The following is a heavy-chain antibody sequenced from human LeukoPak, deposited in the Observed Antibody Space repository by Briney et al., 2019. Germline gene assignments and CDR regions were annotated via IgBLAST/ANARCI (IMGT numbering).Heavy chain of an antibody. CDR2: IKKDGSEK. Sequence: TGGSLRLSCEVSGFTFSNYWMSWVRQAPGKGLEWVANIKKDGSEKYYVDSVKGRFTISRGNVKNSVFLQMNSLRAEDTAVYYCGREATGYSASWLDYWGQGTLVTVSS. J-gene: IGHJ4*02. CDR1: GFTFSNYW. CDR3: GREATGYSASWLDY. V-gene: IGHV3-7*01. D-gene: IGHD6-13*01.